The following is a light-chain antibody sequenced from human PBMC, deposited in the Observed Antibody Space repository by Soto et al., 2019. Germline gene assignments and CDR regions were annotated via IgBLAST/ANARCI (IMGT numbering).Light chain of an antibody. CDR3: QHRSNWPQT. J-gene: IGKJ1*01. V-gene: IGKV3-11*01. CDR2: HAS. CDR1: QSVSDS. Sequence: EIVLTQSPATLSLSPGERATLSCRASQSVSDSLAWFQHKPGQAPRLLIFHASSRAAGTPARFSGSGSGTDFSLTISSLEPEDFAVYYCQHRSNWPQTFGQGTKVEIK.